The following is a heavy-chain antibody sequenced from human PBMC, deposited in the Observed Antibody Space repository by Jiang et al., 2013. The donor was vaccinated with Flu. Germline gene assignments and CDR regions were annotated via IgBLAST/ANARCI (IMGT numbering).Heavy chain of an antibody. J-gene: IGHJ3*02. Sequence: VKPTQTLTLTCTFSGFSLSTSGMCVSWIRQPPGKALEWLALIDWDDDKYYSTSLKTRLTISKDTSKNQVVLTMTNMDPVDTATYYCARISDHHYYDSSYAFDIWGQGTMVTISS. D-gene: IGHD3-22*01. CDR1: GFSLSTSGMC. CDR2: IDWDDDK. CDR3: ARISDHHYYDSSYAFDI. V-gene: IGHV2-70*01.